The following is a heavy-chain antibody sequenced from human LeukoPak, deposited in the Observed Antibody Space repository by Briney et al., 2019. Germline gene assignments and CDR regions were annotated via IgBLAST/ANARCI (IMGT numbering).Heavy chain of an antibody. Sequence: SETLSLTCTVSSDSIGRGSYYWSWIRQPAGKRLEWIGRIDASGSTNYNPSLESRVTISIDTSKNQFSLRLSSVTAADTAVYFCARERTAPRFGDFLYWSQGSRVSVSS. CDR3: ARERTAPRFGDFLY. CDR1: SDSIGRGSYY. CDR2: IDASGST. D-gene: IGHD3-10*01. J-gene: IGHJ4*02. V-gene: IGHV4-61*02.